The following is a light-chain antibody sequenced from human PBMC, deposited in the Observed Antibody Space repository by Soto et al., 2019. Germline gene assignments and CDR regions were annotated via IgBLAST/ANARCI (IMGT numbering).Light chain of an antibody. V-gene: IGKV3-20*01. Sequence: EIVLTQSPGNLSLSPGERATLSCRASQSVSSNYLAWYQQQPGQAPRLLIYGASSRATGIPDRFSGSGSGTDFTLTISRLEPEDFAVYYCQQYGNSPCTFGQGTKLEIK. CDR1: QSVSSNY. CDR3: QQYGNSPCT. CDR2: GAS. J-gene: IGKJ2*02.